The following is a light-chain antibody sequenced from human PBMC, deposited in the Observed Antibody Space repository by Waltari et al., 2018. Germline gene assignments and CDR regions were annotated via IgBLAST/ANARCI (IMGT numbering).Light chain of an antibody. CDR3: QQRSNWPT. Sequence: EIVLTQSPATLSLSPGERATLSCMASQSVSNYLAWYQQKPGQAPRLLIYDASNRATGIPARFRGSGSGTDFTLTISSLEPEDFAVYYCQQRSNWPTFGGGTKVEIK. J-gene: IGKJ4*01. CDR2: DAS. CDR1: QSVSNY. V-gene: IGKV3-11*01.